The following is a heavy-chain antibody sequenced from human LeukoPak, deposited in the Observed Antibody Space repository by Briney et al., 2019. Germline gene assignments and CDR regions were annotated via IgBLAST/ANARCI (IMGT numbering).Heavy chain of an antibody. CDR1: GGTFSSYA. CDR3: ARDRSRHSSGWFGH. Sequence: GASVKVSCKASGGTFSSYAINWVRQATGQGPEWMGSINPDTGTTGYAQKFQGRLTMTRNSSITTIYMELSTLRSDDTAVYYCARDRSRHSSGWFGHWGQGTLVIVSS. J-gene: IGHJ4*02. D-gene: IGHD6-19*01. V-gene: IGHV1-8*02. CDR2: INPDTGTT.